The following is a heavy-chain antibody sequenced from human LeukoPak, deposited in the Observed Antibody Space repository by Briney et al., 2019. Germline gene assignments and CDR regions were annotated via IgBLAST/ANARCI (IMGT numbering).Heavy chain of an antibody. CDR3: ARFSAAPGNWFDP. D-gene: IGHD2-2*01. CDR2: IIPIFGTA. J-gene: IGHJ5*02. CDR1: GGTFSSYA. V-gene: IGHV1-69*13. Sequence: SVKVSCKASGGTFSSYAISWVRQAPGQGLEWMGGIIPIFGTANYAQKFQGRVTITADESTSTAYMELSSLRSEDTAVYYCARFSAAPGNWFDPWGQGTLVTVSS.